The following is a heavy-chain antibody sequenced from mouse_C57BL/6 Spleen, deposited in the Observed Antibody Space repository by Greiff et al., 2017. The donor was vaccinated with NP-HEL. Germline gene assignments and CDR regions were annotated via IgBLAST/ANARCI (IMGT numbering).Heavy chain of an antibody. CDR2: IYPGDGDT. CDR1: GYAFSSSW. V-gene: IGHV1-82*01. CDR3: ARSGDGYYGYFDV. Sequence: QVQLQQSGPELVKPGASVKISCKASGYAFSSSWMNWVKQRPGKGLEWIGRIYPGDGDTNYNGKFKGKATLTADKSSRTAYMQLSSLTSEDSAVYFCARSGDGYYGYFDVWGTGTTVTVSS. J-gene: IGHJ1*03. D-gene: IGHD2-3*01.